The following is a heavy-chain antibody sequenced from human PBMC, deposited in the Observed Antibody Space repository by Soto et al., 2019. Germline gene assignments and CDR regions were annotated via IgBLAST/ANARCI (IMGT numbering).Heavy chain of an antibody. CDR2: IKSKTDGGTT. J-gene: IGHJ4*01. D-gene: IGHD3-22*01. CDR1: GCTFSNAL. V-gene: IGHV3-15*07. CDR3: TTDSYSTIIIVRFDY. Sequence: PGGSLRLSCAASGCTFSNALINWVRQAPGKGLEWVGRIKSKTDGGTTDYAAPVKGRFAISRDDSNNMVYLQMNSLKIEDTAVYYCTTDSYSTIIIVRFDYWGHGTLVTSP.